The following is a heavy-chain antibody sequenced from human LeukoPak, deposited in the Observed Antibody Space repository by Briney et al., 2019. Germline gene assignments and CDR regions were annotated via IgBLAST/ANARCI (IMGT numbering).Heavy chain of an antibody. V-gene: IGHV3-7*01. D-gene: IGHD2-15*01. CDR1: GFAFSNYW. J-gene: IGHJ4*02. CDR2: IKQEGSET. Sequence: GGSLRLSCAASGFAFSNYWMDWARRAPGRGLEWVANIKQEGSETNYVDSGKGRFTTSRENPKNSLYLQMNSLRAEDTALYYCGSTNSFSYWGRGTLVTVSS. CDR3: GSTNSFSY.